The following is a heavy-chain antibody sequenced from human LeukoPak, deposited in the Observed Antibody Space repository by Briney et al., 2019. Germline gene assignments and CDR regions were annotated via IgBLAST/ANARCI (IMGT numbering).Heavy chain of an antibody. CDR3: AKARGYSYVDAFDI. CDR1: GFTFSSYG. Sequence: GGSLRLSCAASGFTFSSYGMHWVRQAPGKGLEWVAVRWYDGSNKYYADSVKGRFTISRDNSKNTLYLQMNSLRAEDTAVYYCAKARGYSYVDAFDIWGQGTMVTVSS. J-gene: IGHJ3*02. V-gene: IGHV3-33*06. CDR2: RWYDGSNK. D-gene: IGHD5-18*01.